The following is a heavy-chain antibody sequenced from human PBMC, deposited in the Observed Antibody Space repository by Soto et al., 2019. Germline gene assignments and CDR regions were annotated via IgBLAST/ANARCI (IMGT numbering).Heavy chain of an antibody. V-gene: IGHV3-23*01. CDR1: GFTFSSYA. CDR2: ISGSGSST. CDR3: ANSIAAAGIAMDY. J-gene: IGHJ4*02. D-gene: IGHD6-13*01. Sequence: EVPLLESGGGLVQPGGSLRLSCAASGFTFSSYAVSWVRQAPAKGLEWVSAISGSGSSTYYADSVKGRFTISRDNSKNTLYLQMNSLRAEDTAVYYCANSIAAAGIAMDYWGQGTLVTVSS.